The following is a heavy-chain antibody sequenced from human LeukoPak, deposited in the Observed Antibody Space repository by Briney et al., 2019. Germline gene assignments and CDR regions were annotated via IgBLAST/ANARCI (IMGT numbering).Heavy chain of an antibody. V-gene: IGHV4-39*01. CDR1: GGSIDSTNW. D-gene: IGHD2-21*01. Sequence: SETLSLTRDVSGGSIDSTNWWNWVRQPPGEGLEWIGTIFYSGNTYYNPSLKSRVTISVDTSKNQFSLKVSSVTAADTAVYYCARHLIPTVPYSPFDYWGQGTLVTVSS. J-gene: IGHJ4*02. CDR3: ARHLIPTVPYSPFDY. CDR2: IFYSGNT.